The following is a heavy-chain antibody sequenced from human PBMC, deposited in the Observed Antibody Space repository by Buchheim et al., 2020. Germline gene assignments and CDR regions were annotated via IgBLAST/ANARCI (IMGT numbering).Heavy chain of an antibody. J-gene: IGHJ4*02. D-gene: IGHD1-7*01. CDR3: ARAPINFYTTGITGTFHFDY. V-gene: IGHV1-18*01. CDR1: GYTFTSYG. CDR2: ISAYNGNT. Sequence: QVQLVQSGAEVKKPGASVKVSCQASGYTFTSYGISWVRQAPGQGLEWMGWISAYNGNTNYAQKLQGRLTMPTDTSTRTAYMELRSLRSDDTAVYYGARAPINFYTTGITGTFHFDYWGQGTL.